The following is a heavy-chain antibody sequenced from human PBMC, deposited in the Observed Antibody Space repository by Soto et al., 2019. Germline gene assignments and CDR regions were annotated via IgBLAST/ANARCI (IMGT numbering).Heavy chain of an antibody. V-gene: IGHV3-23*04. CDR1: GFTVSNNY. J-gene: IGHJ4*02. CDR3: AKLSYSSSSSVFDY. D-gene: IGHD6-6*01. Sequence: EVQLVESGGGLIQPGGSLRLSCAVSGFTVSNNYMSWVRQAPGKGLEGVSAISGSGGSTYYADSVKGRFTISRDNSKNTLYLQMNSLRAEDTAVYYCAKLSYSSSSSVFDYWGQGTLVTVSS. CDR2: ISGSGGST.